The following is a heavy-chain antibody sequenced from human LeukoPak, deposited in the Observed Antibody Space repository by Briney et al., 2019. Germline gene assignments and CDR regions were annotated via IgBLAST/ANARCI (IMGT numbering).Heavy chain of an antibody. CDR2: IYHSGST. J-gene: IGHJ6*03. CDR1: GGSISRSNW. CDR3: ARTEHYYGAGPYYMDV. Sequence: SETLSLTCAVSGGSISRSNWWSWVRQPPGKGLEWIGEIYHSGSTNYNPSLKSRVTISVDKSRKQFSLKLSSVTAADTAVYYCARTEHYYGAGPYYMDVWGKGTTVTVSS. V-gene: IGHV4-4*02. D-gene: IGHD3-10*01.